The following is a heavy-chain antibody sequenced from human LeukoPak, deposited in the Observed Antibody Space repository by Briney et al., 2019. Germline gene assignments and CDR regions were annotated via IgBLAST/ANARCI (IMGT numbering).Heavy chain of an antibody. V-gene: IGHV5-51*03. J-gene: IGHJ4*02. Sequence: PGESLKISCKGSGYSFTSYWIGWVRQMPGKGLEWMGIIYPGDSDTRYSPSFQGQVTISADKSISTAYLQWSSLKASDTAMYYCARSLRLRLGELSSPDYWGQGTLVTVSS. CDR1: GYSFTSYW. CDR2: IYPGDSDT. CDR3: ARSLRLRLGELSSPDY. D-gene: IGHD3-16*02.